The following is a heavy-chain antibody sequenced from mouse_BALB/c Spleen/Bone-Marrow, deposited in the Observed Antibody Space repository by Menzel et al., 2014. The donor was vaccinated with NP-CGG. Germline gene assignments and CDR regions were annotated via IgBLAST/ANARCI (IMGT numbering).Heavy chain of an antibody. CDR3: VRAYGSSYAMDY. V-gene: IGHV5-9-4*01. Sequence: EVRVVESGGGLVKPGGSLKLSCAASGFTFSSYAMSWVRQSPEKRLEWVAEISSGGNYTYYPDTVTGRFTISRGNAKNILYLEMSSLRSDDTAMYYCVRAYGSSYAMDYWGQGTSVTVSS. D-gene: IGHD1-1*01. CDR1: GFTFSSYA. J-gene: IGHJ4*01. CDR2: ISSGGNYT.